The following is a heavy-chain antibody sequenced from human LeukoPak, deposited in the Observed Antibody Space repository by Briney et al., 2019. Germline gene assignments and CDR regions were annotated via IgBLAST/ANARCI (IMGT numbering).Heavy chain of an antibody. D-gene: IGHD6-13*01. CDR2: INAGNGNT. V-gene: IGHV1-3*01. CDR1: GYTFTSYA. CDR3: ATDGVEQQLVRRAFDI. Sequence: ASVKVSCKASGYTFTSYAMHWVRQAPGQRLEWMGWINAGNGNTKYSQKFQGRVTITRDTSASTAHMELSSLRSEDTAVYYCATDGVEQQLVRRAFDIWGQGTMVTVSS. J-gene: IGHJ3*02.